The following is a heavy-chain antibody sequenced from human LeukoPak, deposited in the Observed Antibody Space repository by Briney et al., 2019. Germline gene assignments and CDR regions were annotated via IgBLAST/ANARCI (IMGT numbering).Heavy chain of an antibody. CDR3: ASFDYGDYPVDNWFDP. V-gene: IGHV4-30-2*01. CDR1: GGSISSGGYY. CDR2: INHSGST. J-gene: IGHJ5*02. Sequence: PSQTLSLTCTVSGGSISSGGYYWSWIRQPPGKGLEWIGEINHSGSTNYNPSLKSRVTISVDTSKNQFSLKLSSVTAADTAVYYCASFDYGDYPVDNWFDPWGQGTLVTVSS. D-gene: IGHD4-17*01.